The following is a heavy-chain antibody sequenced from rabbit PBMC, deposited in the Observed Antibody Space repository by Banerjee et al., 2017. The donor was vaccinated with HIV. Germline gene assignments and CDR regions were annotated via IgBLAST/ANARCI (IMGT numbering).Heavy chain of an antibody. V-gene: IGHV1S45*01. J-gene: IGHJ4*01. D-gene: IGHD1-1*01. CDR2: IHTNTGST. CDR1: GFDFSKVA. CDR3: ARGDDGHSGSNL. Sequence: QEQLVEYGGDLVQPEGSLTLTCKASGFDFSKVAMCWFRQAPGKGLEWIACIHTNTGSTWYASWAKGRFTISKTSSTTVTLQMTSLTAADTATYFCARGDDGHSGSNLWGQGTLVTVS.